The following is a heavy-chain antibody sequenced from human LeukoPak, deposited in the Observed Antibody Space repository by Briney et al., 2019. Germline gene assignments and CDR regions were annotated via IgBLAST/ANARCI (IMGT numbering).Heavy chain of an antibody. D-gene: IGHD5-18*01. Sequence: GESLQISCEGSGYIFTSYWIGWGRQVPGKGLEGMGIIYPGDSDTRDSPSFQGQVTISDNKSKRTCCLKWRSLKASDTAMYYCARHPPVSFTAMAETDYWGQGTLVTVSS. CDR1: GYIFTSYW. CDR2: IYPGDSDT. CDR3: ARHPPVSFTAMAETDY. V-gene: IGHV5-51*01. J-gene: IGHJ4*02.